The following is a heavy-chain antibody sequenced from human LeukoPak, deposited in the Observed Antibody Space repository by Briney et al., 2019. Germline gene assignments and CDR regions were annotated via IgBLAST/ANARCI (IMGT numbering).Heavy chain of an antibody. CDR2: TYYRSNLYN. D-gene: IGHD6-13*01. J-gene: IGHJ5*02. CDR1: GDIFSSNSAA. Sequence: SQTLSLTCAISGDIFSSNSAAWNWIRQSPSRGLEWLVRTYYRSNLYNDYAVSVKNRITNNPDTSKNQFSLQLNSVTPEDTSVYYCAREARITGIAAAGTGFDPWGQGTLVTVSS. V-gene: IGHV6-1*01. CDR3: AREARITGIAAAGTGFDP.